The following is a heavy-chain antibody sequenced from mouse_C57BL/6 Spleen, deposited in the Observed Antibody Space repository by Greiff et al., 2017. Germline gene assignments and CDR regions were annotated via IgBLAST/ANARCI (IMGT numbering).Heavy chain of an antibody. J-gene: IGHJ1*03. CDR1: GFTFSDYG. CDR3: SYYSDWYFDV. D-gene: IGHD2-12*01. Sequence: EVKVVESGGGLVKPGGSLKLSCAASGFTFSDYGMHWVRQAPEKGLEWVAYISSGSSTIYYADTVKGRFTISRDNAKNTLFLQMTSLRSEDTGMYDCSYYSDWYFDVWSTEPTVSVSS. V-gene: IGHV5-17*01. CDR2: ISSGSSTI.